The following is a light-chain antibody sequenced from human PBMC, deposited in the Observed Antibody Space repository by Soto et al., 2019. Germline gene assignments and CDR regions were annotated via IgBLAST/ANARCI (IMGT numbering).Light chain of an antibody. J-gene: IGKJ5*01. V-gene: IGKV1-39*01. Sequence: DIQLTQSPSFLAASVGDRVTIACRASQDIKSYLAWYQQKPGKAPKLLIYPASTLQSGVPSRFSGSGSGTDFTLTISSLQPEDFATYYCQQSYSTPITFGQGTRLE. CDR3: QQSYSTPIT. CDR1: QDIKSY. CDR2: PAS.